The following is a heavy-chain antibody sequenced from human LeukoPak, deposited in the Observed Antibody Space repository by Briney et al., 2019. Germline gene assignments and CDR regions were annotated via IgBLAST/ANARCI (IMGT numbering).Heavy chain of an antibody. CDR3: HDPYGGY. D-gene: IGHD2-8*01. CDR2: IRSKAYGETT. Sequence: GGSLRLSCAASGFTFSNYGMHWVRQAPGKGLEWVCFIRSKAYGETTEYAASVKGRFTISRDDSKRIAYLQMNSLKTEDTAVYYCHDPYGGYWGQGTMVTVSS. CDR1: GFTFSNYG. J-gene: IGHJ4*02. V-gene: IGHV3-49*04.